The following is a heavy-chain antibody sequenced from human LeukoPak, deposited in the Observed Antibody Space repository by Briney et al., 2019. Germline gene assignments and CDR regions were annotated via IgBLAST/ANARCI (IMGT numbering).Heavy chain of an antibody. J-gene: IGHJ4*02. CDR1: GFTFSDCW. CDR3: TRSLDY. D-gene: IGHD2-15*01. CDR2: IKPDGSEI. V-gene: IGHV3-7*02. Sequence: GGSVRLSCAASGFTFSDCWMDWVRQTPGKGLEWVANIKPDGSEIYYVDSVKGRFTISRDNAENSLYLQMNSLRAEDTAVYYCTRSLDYSGQGTLVTVSS.